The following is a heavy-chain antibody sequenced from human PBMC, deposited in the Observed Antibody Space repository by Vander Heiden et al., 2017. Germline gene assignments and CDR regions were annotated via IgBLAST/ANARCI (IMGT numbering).Heavy chain of an antibody. Sequence: EVQLVQSGGGLVQPGGSLRLSCVVSGFTVSSNYRTWIRQAPGKGLEWFSVIYRDGTTYYADSVKGRFTISRDNSKNTLFLQMNSLRAEDTALYYCASGATQWTFWGQGTLLTVSS. V-gene: IGHV3-53*01. D-gene: IGHD5-12*01. CDR1: GFTVSSNY. J-gene: IGHJ4*02. CDR2: IYRDGTT. CDR3: ASGATQWTF.